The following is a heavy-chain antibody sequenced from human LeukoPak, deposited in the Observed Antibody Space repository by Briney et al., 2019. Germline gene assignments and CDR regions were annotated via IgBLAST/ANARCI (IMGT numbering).Heavy chain of an antibody. V-gene: IGHV1-46*01. Sequence: ASVKVSCKASGYTFTSYYMPWVRQAPGQGLEWMGIINPSGGSTSYAQKFQGRVTMTSDTSTSTVYMELSSLRSEDTAVYYCATLAYCGGDCFPEWYFDLWGRGTLVTVSS. CDR2: INPSGGST. CDR1: GYTFTSYY. J-gene: IGHJ2*01. D-gene: IGHD2-21*02. CDR3: ATLAYCGGDCFPEWYFDL.